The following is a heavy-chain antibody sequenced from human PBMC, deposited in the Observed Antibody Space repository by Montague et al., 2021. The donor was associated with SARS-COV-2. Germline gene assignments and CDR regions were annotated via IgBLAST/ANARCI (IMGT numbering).Heavy chain of an antibody. V-gene: IGHV4-39*01. J-gene: IGHJ3*02. D-gene: IGHD4-23*01. CDR2: IYYSGST. Sequence: SETLSLTCTVSGGSISSRCYYWGWIRQPPGKGLVWIGSIYYSGSTYSTXXLKSRVTISVDTSKNQFSLKLSSVTAADTAVYYCARLRGDYGGTYDTFDIWGQGTMVTVAS. CDR3: ARLRGDYGGTYDTFDI. CDR1: GGSISSRCYY.